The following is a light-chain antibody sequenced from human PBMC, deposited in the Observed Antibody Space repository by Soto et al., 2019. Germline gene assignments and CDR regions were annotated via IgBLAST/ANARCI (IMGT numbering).Light chain of an antibody. CDR3: QQYKSYPWT. CDR2: DAS. CDR1: ESGSSW. V-gene: IGKV1-5*01. Sequence: DIQMTQSPSTLSAFVGDRVTITCRANESGSSWLAWYQQKVGKAPHLLIYDASSWESGVPSRFSGSGSVTEFALTISSLQPDDFATYYCQQYKSYPWTFGLVTKVE. J-gene: IGKJ1*01.